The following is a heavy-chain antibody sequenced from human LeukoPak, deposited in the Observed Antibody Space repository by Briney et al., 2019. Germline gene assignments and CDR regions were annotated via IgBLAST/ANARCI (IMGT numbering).Heavy chain of an antibody. CDR2: IYYSGST. Sequence: PSETLSLTCTVSGGSISGYYYNWIRQPPGKGLEWIGYIYYSGSTNYNPSLQSRVTISVDTSKNQFSLKLSSVTAADTAVYYCARVGYCSGGSCYFTWGYWGQGTLVTVSS. J-gene: IGHJ4*02. V-gene: IGHV4-59*01. CDR3: ARVGYCSGGSCYFTWGY. D-gene: IGHD2-15*01. CDR1: GGSISGYY.